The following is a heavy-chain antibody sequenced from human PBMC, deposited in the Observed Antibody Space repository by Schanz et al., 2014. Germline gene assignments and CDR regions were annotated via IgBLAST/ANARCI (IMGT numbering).Heavy chain of an antibody. CDR1: GFTFSKYG. V-gene: IGHV3-33*08. D-gene: IGHD3-10*01. CDR2: IWYNGSNK. J-gene: IGHJ4*02. Sequence: QLVESGGGLVKPGGSLRLSCEASGFTFSKYGVHWVRQAPGKGLEWVAVIWYNGSNKYYADSVRGRFTISRDNSKNTLFLQMSSLRAEDTAVHYCARGRGFYDYWGQGTLVTVSS. CDR3: ARGRGFYDY.